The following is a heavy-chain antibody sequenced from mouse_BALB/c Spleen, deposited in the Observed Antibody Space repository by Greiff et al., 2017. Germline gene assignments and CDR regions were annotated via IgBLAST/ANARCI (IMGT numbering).Heavy chain of an antibody. D-gene: IGHD1-2*01. CDR1: GYSITSDYA. J-gene: IGHJ4*01. V-gene: IGHV3-2*02. CDR3: AIIMWAMDY. CDR2: ISYSGST. Sequence: EVKLMESGPGLVKPSQSLSLTCTVTGYSITSDYAWNWFRQFPGNKLEWMGYISYSGSTSYNPSLKSRISITRDTSKNQFFLQLNSVTTEDTATYYCAIIMWAMDYWGQGTSVTVSS.